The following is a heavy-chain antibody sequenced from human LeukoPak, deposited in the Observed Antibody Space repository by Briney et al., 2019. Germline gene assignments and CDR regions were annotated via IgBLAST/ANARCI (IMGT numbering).Heavy chain of an antibody. V-gene: IGHV4-34*01. J-gene: IGHJ4*02. D-gene: IGHD1-20*01. CDR2: INQSGST. CDR1: GGSFSDYY. Sequence: SETLSLTCAVHGGSFSDYYWTWIRQPPGKGLEWIGEINQSGSTNCIPSLKSRVTISVDTSKNQFSLKLSSVTAADTAVYYCARATSNWNYFDYWGQGTLVTVSS. CDR3: ARATSNWNYFDY.